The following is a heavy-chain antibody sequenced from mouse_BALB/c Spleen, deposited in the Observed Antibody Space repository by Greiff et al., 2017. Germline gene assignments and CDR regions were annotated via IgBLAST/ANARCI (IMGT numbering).Heavy chain of an antibody. V-gene: IGHV5-12-1*01. CDR1: GFAFSSYD. CDR2: ISSGGGST. J-gene: IGHJ3*01. Sequence: EVMLVESGGGLVKPGGSLKLSCAASGFAFSSYDMSWVRQTPEKRLEWVAYISSGGGSTYYPDTVKGRFTISRDNAKNTLYLQMSSLKSEDTAMYYCARHRTGTPLAYGGHGTLVAVS. D-gene: IGHD4-1*01. CDR3: ARHRTGTPLAY.